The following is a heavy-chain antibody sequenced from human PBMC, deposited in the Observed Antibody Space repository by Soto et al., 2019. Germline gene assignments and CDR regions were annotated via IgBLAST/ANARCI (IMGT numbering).Heavy chain of an antibody. CDR3: ASSYSSSWWYFDY. D-gene: IGHD6-13*01. V-gene: IGHV1-69*13. Sequence: SVKVSCKASGGTFSSYAISWVRQAPGQGLEWMGGIIPIFGTANYAQKFQGRVTITADESTSTAYMELSSLRSDDTAVYYCASSYSSSWWYFDYWGQGTLVTVSS. CDR1: GGTFSSYA. J-gene: IGHJ4*02. CDR2: IIPIFGTA.